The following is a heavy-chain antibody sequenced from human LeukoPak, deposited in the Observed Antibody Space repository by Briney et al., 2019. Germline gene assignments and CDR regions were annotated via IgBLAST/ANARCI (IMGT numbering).Heavy chain of an antibody. Sequence: GGSLRLSCAASGFTFDDYGMSWVRQAPGKGLEWVSGINWNGGSTGYADSMKGRFTISRDNAKNSLYLQMNSLRAEDTALYYCARASSTSGSYLYYYYYMDVWGKGTTVTVSS. CDR2: INWNGGST. V-gene: IGHV3-20*04. CDR1: GFTFDDYG. D-gene: IGHD1-26*01. CDR3: ARASSTSGSYLYYYYYMDV. J-gene: IGHJ6*03.